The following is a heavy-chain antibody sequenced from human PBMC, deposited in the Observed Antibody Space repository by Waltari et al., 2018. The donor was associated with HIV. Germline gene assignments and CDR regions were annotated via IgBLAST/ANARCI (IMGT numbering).Heavy chain of an antibody. J-gene: IGHJ5*02. CDR2: VYSSGNT. Sequence: QVQLQESGPGLVKPSETLSLTCNVSGGSISSYYWSWIRQPAGKGLAWIGRVYSSGNTNDNPSLKRRVAMSVDTSKSQFSLKLGAVTAADAAVYYGARGGDGSGPRQIDPWGQGTLVTVAS. V-gene: IGHV4-4*07. CDR1: GGSISSYY. D-gene: IGHD3-10*01. CDR3: ARGGDGSGPRQIDP.